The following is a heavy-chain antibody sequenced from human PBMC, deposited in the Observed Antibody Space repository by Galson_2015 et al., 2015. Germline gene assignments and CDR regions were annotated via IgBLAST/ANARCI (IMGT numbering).Heavy chain of an antibody. D-gene: IGHD6-19*01. CDR2: ISYDGSIK. V-gene: IGHV3-30*18. Sequence: LRLSCAASGFPFTKYNIHWVRQAPGQGLEWGAVISYDGSIKYYADSVKGRFAISRDNSKNTLSLQMDSLRAEDTAVYYCAKDLSSACYSGGVYWGQGTLVTVSS. CDR1: GFPFTKYN. J-gene: IGHJ4*02. CDR3: AKDLSSACYSGGVY.